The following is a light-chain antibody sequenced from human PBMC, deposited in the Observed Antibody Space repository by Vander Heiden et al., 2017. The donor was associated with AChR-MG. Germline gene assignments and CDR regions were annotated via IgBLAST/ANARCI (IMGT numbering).Light chain of an antibody. CDR3: QSVDSSGTYWV. Sequence: SYDLTQPPSVSVSPGQTARITCSGHALPRQFAYWYQQKPGQAPVLVIYKDSERPSGIPERFSGSVSGTTVTLTISGVQAEDEADYYCQSVDSSGTYWVFGGGTELTVL. CDR1: ALPRQF. CDR2: KDS. J-gene: IGLJ3*02. V-gene: IGLV3-25*03.